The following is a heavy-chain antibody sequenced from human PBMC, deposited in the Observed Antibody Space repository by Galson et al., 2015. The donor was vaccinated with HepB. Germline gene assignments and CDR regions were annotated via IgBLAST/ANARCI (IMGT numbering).Heavy chain of an antibody. CDR3: AKVVGGVTAAFDI. D-gene: IGHD3-16*01. CDR1: GFTCRNYA. Sequence: ALSTSGAAAGFTCRNYAMRWGRQAPGARLECGSVISGKGASTYYTVSVSGRFTIFRDNSQNTVYLQMNSLRAEDTALYYCAKVVGGVTAAFDIWGQGTMVTVSS. V-gene: IGHV3-23*01. CDR2: ISGKGAST. J-gene: IGHJ3*02.